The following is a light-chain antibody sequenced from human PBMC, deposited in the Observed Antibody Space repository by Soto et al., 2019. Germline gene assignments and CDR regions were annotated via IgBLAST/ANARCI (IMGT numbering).Light chain of an antibody. V-gene: IGLV2-14*01. CDR3: SSYTCSSTLYV. Sequence: QSALTQPASVSGSPGQSITISCTGTSSDVGGYNYVSWYKQHPGKAPKLMIYEVTNRPSGVSNRFSGSKSGNTASLTISGLQAEDEADYYCSSYTCSSTLYVFGTGTKLTVL. CDR1: SSDVGGYNY. CDR2: EVT. J-gene: IGLJ1*01.